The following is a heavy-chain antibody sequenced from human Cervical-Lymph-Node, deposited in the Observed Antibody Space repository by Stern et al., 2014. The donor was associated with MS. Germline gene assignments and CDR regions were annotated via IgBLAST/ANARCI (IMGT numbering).Heavy chain of an antibody. V-gene: IGHV1-69*18. CDR2: IVPMLGIS. Sequence: GQLVESGAELKKAGSSVKVSCKASGGTFSSFAFSSVRQAPGQGLEWMGMIVPMLGISNYAQRFQGRVTITADESASVVYMELSSLRSEDTAIYFCARDLAVNTGYYFDDWGQGTLVSVSS. J-gene: IGHJ4*02. CDR1: GGTFSSFA. CDR3: ARDLAVNTGYYFDD. D-gene: IGHD3-22*01.